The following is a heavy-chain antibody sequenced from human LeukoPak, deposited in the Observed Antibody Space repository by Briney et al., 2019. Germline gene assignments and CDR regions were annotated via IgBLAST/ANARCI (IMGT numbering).Heavy chain of an antibody. CDR2: INHSGST. J-gene: IGHJ4*02. D-gene: IGHD3-22*01. CDR1: GGSFSGYY. Sequence: KPSETLSLTCAVYGGSFSGYYWSWIRQPPGKGLEWIGEINHSGSTNYNPSLKSRVTISVDTSKNQSSLKLSSVTAADTAVYYCARGLDSSGPGYYFDYWGQGTLVTVSS. CDR3: ARGLDSSGPGYYFDY. V-gene: IGHV4-34*01.